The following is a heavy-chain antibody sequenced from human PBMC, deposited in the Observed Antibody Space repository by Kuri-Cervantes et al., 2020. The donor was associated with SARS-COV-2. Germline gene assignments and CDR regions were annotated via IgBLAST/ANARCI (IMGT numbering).Heavy chain of an antibody. J-gene: IGHJ5*01. D-gene: IGHD2-15*01. CDR2: INHSGST. CDR1: GGSFSGYY. CDR3: ARDDVVVGGGKNWFDY. Sequence: GSLRLSCAVYGGSFSGYYWSWIRQPPGKGLEWIGEINHSGSTNYNPSLKSRVTISVDTSKNQFYLKLSSVTAADTAVYYCARDDVVVGGGKNWFDYWGPGTLVTVSS. V-gene: IGHV4-34*01.